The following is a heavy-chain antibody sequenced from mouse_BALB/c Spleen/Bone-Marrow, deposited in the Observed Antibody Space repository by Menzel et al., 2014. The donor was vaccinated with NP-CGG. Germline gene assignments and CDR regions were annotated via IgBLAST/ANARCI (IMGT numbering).Heavy chain of an antibody. D-gene: IGHD1-1*01. V-gene: IGHV14-1*02. CDR3: ARRYGSSFDY. Sequence: EVKLMESGAELVRPGALVKLSCKASGFNINDYYMHWVIQRPEQGLEWIGWIDPENGNTIYDPKFQGKASITADTSSNTAYLQLSNLTSEDTAVYYCARRYGSSFDYWGQGTTLTVSS. CDR1: GFNINDYY. CDR2: IDPENGNT. J-gene: IGHJ2*01.